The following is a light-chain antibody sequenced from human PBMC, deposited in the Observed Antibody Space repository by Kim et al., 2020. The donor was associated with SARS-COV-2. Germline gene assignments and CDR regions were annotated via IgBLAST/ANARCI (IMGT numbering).Light chain of an antibody. V-gene: IGKV3-20*01. CDR1: QTYCSEC. CDR3: QQYEMMPPYI. CDR2: SAS. Sequence: SPGERTTLPRRDGQTYCSECLGWYQAKPGQAPRLLIYSASTRATGIPDRFSGSGSGADFTLTIHRLEPEYFAVYYCQQYEMMPPYIFGQGTKLEI. J-gene: IGKJ2*01.